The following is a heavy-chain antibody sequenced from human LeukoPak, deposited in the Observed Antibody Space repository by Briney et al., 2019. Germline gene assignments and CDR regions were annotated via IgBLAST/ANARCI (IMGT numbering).Heavy chain of an antibody. CDR1: GFTFSSYG. CDR2: IRYDGSNK. V-gene: IGHV3-30*02. CDR3: AKDPQKWESYFDY. D-gene: IGHD1-26*01. J-gene: IGHJ4*02. Sequence: PGGSLRLSCAVSGFTFSSYGMHWVRQAPGKGLEWVAFIRYDGSNKYYADSVKGRFTISRDNSKNTLYLQMNSLRPEDTAVYYCAKDPQKWESYFDYWGQGTLVTVSS.